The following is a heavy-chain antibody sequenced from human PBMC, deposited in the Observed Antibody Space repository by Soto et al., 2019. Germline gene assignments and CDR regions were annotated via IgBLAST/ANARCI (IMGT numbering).Heavy chain of an antibody. Sequence: EVQLLESGGGLVQPGGSLRLSCIASGFTFSNNAMSWVRQAPGKGLEWVSTISGSGGGTKYADSVKGRFTISRDNSNNTLYLQTASLRVEDTAVYYCAKDSSYSSSWYDFDFWGEGTLVTVSS. V-gene: IGHV3-23*01. CDR3: AKDSSYSSSWYDFDF. CDR2: ISGSGGGT. J-gene: IGHJ4*02. CDR1: GFTFSNNA. D-gene: IGHD6-13*01.